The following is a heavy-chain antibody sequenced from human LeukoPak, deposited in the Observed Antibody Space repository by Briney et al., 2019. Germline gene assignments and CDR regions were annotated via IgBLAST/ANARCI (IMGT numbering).Heavy chain of an antibody. CDR1: GFTFSSYA. CDR2: ISGSGGST. D-gene: IGHD1-26*01. J-gene: IGHJ4*02. CDR3: ASHIVGASLYFDY. V-gene: IGHV3-23*01. Sequence: GGSLRLSCAASGFTFSSYAMSWVRQAPGKGLEWVSAISGSGGSTDYADSVKGRFTISRDNSKNTLYLQMNSLRAEDTAVYYCASHIVGASLYFDYWGQGTLVTVSS.